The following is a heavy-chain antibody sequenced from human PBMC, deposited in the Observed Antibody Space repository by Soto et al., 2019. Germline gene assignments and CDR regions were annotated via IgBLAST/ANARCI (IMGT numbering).Heavy chain of an antibody. J-gene: IGHJ4*02. CDR1: GFTFRSYA. CDR2: ISGGGGDT. V-gene: IGHV3-23*01. Sequence: PGGSLRLSCAASGFTFRSYAMSWVRQAPGKGLDWVSAISGGGGDTYYADSVKGRFTISRDNSKNTVYLQMNSLRADDTAVYYCAKARAQYYDFWSGYPVDYWGQGTLVTVSS. CDR3: AKARAQYYDFWSGYPVDY. D-gene: IGHD3-3*01.